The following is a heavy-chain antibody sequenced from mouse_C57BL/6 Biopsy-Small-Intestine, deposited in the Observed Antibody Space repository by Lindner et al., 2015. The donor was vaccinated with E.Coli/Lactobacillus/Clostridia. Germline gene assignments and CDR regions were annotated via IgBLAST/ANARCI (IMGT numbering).Heavy chain of an antibody. D-gene: IGHD4-1*01. Sequence: VQLQESGVEVMKPGASVKVSCKATGYTFNGYWIEWIKQRPGHGLEWIGEIVPGSGNTNYNEKFKGKATFTADSSSNTASMQLSSLTTEDSAIYFCARRWGGHFDYWGQGTTLTVSS. CDR1: GYTFNGYW. V-gene: IGHV1-9*01. CDR3: ARRWGGHFDY. J-gene: IGHJ2*01. CDR2: IVPGSGNT.